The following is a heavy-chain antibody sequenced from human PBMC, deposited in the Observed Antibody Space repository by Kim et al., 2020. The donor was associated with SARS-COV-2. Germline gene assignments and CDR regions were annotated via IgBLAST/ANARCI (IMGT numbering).Heavy chain of an antibody. J-gene: IGHJ4*02. V-gene: IGHV4-39*01. Sequence: SETLSLTCTVSGGSISSSSYYWGWIRQPPGKGLEWIGSIYYSGSTYYNPSLKSRVTISVDTSKNQFSLKLSSVTAADTAVYYCARYALGSSGWFRAHYWGQGTLVTVSS. CDR1: GGSISSSSYY. CDR3: ARYALGSSGWFRAHY. D-gene: IGHD6-19*01. CDR2: IYYSGST.